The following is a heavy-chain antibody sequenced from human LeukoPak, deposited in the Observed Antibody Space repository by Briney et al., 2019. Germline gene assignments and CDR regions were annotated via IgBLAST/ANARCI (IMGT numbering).Heavy chain of an antibody. CDR2: IKQDGGDK. D-gene: IGHD2-15*01. CDR3: VRPIRGYGANVPHGN. Sequence: PGGSLRLSCAASGFTFSSHWMNWVRQAPGKGLEWVASIKQDGGDKYYVDSVKGRFTISRDNTQKSLFLQMNSLRVEDTAIYYCVRPIRGYGANVPHGNWGQGTLVTVSS. V-gene: IGHV3-7*01. CDR1: GFTFSSHW. J-gene: IGHJ4*02.